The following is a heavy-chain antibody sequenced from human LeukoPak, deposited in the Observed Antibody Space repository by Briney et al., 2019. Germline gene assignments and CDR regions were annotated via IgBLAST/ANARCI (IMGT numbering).Heavy chain of an antibody. CDR2: ISSNGDNT. V-gene: IGHV3-64D*06. Sequence: GGSLRLSCSVSGFTFSTYVMHRVRQAPGKGLEYVSAISSNGDNTYYADSVKGRFTISRDNSKNTLYLQMSSLRADDTAVYYCVRGTGYWGQGTLVTVSS. CDR1: GFTFSTYV. J-gene: IGHJ4*02. CDR3: VRGTGY.